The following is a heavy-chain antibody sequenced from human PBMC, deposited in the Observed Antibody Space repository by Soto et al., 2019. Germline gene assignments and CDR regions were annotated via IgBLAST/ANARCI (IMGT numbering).Heavy chain of an antibody. J-gene: IGHJ6*02. Sequence: SETLSLTCTVSGGSISSSSYYWGWIRQPPGKGLEWIGSIYYSGSTYYNPSLKSRVTISVDTSKNQFSLKLSSVTAADTAVYYCARHGPPSGCSGGSCYSKYYYYGMDVWGQGTTVTVSS. CDR1: GGSISSSSYY. D-gene: IGHD2-15*01. CDR3: ARHGPPSGCSGGSCYSKYYYYGMDV. CDR2: IYYSGST. V-gene: IGHV4-39*01.